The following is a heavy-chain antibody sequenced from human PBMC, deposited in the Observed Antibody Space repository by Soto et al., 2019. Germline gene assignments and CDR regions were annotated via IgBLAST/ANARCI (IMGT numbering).Heavy chain of an antibody. J-gene: IGHJ6*02. CDR2: IYPGDSDT. CDR1: GYSFTSYW. D-gene: IGHD5-18*01. Sequence: GESLKISCKGSGYSFTSYWIGWARQMPGKGLEWMGIIYPGDSDTRYSPSFQGQVTISADKSISTAYLQWSSLKASDTAMYYCASSTAMVKDYYYGMDVWGQGTTVTVSS. CDR3: ASSTAMVKDYYYGMDV. V-gene: IGHV5-51*01.